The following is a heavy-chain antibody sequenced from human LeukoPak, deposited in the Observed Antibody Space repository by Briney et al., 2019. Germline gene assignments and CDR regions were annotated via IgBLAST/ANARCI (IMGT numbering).Heavy chain of an antibody. Sequence: PGGSLRLSCAASGFTFSSYEMNWVRQAPGKGLEWVSYISSSGSTIYYADSVKGRFTISRDNAKNSLYLQMNSLRAEDTAVYYCARDCGGGSCYGPYDAFDIWGQGTMVIVS. D-gene: IGHD2-15*01. CDR2: ISSSGSTI. J-gene: IGHJ3*02. CDR3: ARDCGGGSCYGPYDAFDI. V-gene: IGHV3-48*03. CDR1: GFTFSSYE.